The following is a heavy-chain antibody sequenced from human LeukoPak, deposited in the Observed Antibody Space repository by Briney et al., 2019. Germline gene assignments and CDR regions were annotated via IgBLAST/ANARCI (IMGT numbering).Heavy chain of an antibody. CDR1: GYSFSTNW. D-gene: IGHD2-2*01. Sequence: GESLKISCKGSGYSFSTNWIGWVRQMPGKGLEWMGIIYPGDSDTRYSPSFQGQVTISADKSISTAYLQWSSLKASDTAMYYCARADCSSTSCPGGGDYWGQGTLVTVSS. V-gene: IGHV5-51*01. CDR3: ARADCSSTSCPGGGDY. CDR2: IYPGDSDT. J-gene: IGHJ4*02.